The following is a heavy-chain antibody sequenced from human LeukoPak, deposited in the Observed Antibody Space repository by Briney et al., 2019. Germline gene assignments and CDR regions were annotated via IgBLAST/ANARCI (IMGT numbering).Heavy chain of an antibody. CDR2: ISSSSGTI. D-gene: IGHD6-6*01. CDR3: ARGRGLPVRPPNEGFLDY. J-gene: IGHJ4*02. CDR1: GFTFSNYG. Sequence: PGGSLRLSCAASGFTFSNYGMNWVRQAPGKGLEWVSYISSSSGTIQYADSVKGRFTISRDNGKNSLYLQMNSLRAEDTAVYYCARGRGLPVRPPNEGFLDYWGRGTLVTVSS. V-gene: IGHV3-48*01.